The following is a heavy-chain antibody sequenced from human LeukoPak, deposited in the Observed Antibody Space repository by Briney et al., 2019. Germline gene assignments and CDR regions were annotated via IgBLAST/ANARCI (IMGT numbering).Heavy chain of an antibody. CDR3: ARGPRDGYNSMFDY. CDR2: IHRSGST. V-gene: IGHV4-4*02. Sequence: SGTLSLTCAVSGGSISSSAWWCWVRQPPGKGLEWIGEIHRSGSTYYNPSLESRLTMSLDKSKNQFSLNLYSVTAADTAVYYCARGPRDGYNSMFDYWGQGTLVTVSS. D-gene: IGHD5-24*01. CDR1: GGSISSSAW. J-gene: IGHJ4*02.